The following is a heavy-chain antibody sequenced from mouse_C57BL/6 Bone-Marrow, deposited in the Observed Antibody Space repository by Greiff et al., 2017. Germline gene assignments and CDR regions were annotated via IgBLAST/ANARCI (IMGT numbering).Heavy chain of an antibody. Sequence: EVMLVESGGGLVQPGGSLSLSCAASGFTFTDYYMSWVRQPPGKALEWLGFIRNKANGYTTEYSASVKGRFTISRDNSQSILYLQMNALRAEDSATYYCARDPSITTVVATDYAMDYWGQGTSVTVSS. V-gene: IGHV7-3*01. CDR3: ARDPSITTVVATDYAMDY. CDR2: IRNKANGYTT. D-gene: IGHD1-1*01. J-gene: IGHJ4*01. CDR1: GFTFTDYY.